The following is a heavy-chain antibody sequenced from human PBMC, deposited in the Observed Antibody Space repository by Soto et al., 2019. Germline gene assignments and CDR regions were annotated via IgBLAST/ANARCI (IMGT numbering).Heavy chain of an antibody. CDR3: ARGARGSGSYSYYYYGMDV. CDR2: IWYDGSNK. V-gene: IGHV3-33*01. J-gene: IGHJ6*02. CDR1: GFTFSSYG. D-gene: IGHD3-10*01. Sequence: QVQLVESGGGVVQPGRSLRLSCAASGFTFSSYGMHWVRQAPGKGLEWVAVIWYDGSNKYYADSVKGRFTISRDNSKNTLYLQMNSLRAEDTAVYYWARGARGSGSYSYYYYGMDVWGQGTTVTVSS.